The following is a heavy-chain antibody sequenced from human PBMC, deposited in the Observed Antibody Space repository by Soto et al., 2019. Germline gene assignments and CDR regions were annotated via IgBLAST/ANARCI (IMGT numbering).Heavy chain of an antibody. Sequence: PSETLSLTCTVSGGSVSSGSYYWSWIRQPPGKGLEWIGYINYSGSTNYNPSLKSRVTISVDTSKNQFSLKLSSVTAADTAVYYCARYRWLKRGNNWLDPWGQGTLVTVSS. J-gene: IGHJ5*02. CDR1: GGSVSSGSYY. D-gene: IGHD6-19*01. CDR3: ARYRWLKRGNNWLDP. V-gene: IGHV4-61*01. CDR2: INYSGST.